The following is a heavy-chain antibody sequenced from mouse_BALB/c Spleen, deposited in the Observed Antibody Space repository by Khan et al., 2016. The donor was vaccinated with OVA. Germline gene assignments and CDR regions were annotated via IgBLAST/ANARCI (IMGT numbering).Heavy chain of an antibody. CDR3: ARGSSRAMDY. V-gene: IGHV9-3-1*01. D-gene: IGHD1-1*01. CDR1: GYTFTNYG. CDR2: IYTYTGEP. Sequence: QIQLAQSGPELKKPGETVKISCKASGYTFTNYGMNWVKQAPGKGLKWMGWIYTYTGEPTYADDFKGRFAFSLESSASTAFLQINNLTSDDTATYVCARGSSRAMDYWGQGTSVTVSS. J-gene: IGHJ4*01.